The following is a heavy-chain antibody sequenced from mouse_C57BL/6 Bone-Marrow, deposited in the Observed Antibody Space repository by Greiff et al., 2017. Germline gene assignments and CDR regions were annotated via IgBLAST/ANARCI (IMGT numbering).Heavy chain of an antibody. V-gene: IGHV1-42*01. D-gene: IGHD1-1*01. CDR1: GYSFTGYY. Sequence: EVQLQQSGPELVKPGASVKISCKASGYSFTGYYMNWVKQSPEKSLEWIGEINPSTGGTTYNQKFKAKATLTVDKSSSTVYMQLKSLTSEDSAVYYCAKITTVPLDYWGQGTTLTVSS. J-gene: IGHJ2*01. CDR3: AKITTVPLDY. CDR2: INPSTGGT.